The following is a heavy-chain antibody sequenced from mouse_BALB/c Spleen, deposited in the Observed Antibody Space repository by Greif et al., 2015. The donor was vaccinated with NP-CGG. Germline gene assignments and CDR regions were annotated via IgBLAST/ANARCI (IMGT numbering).Heavy chain of an antibody. CDR2: IDPANGNT. CDR3: ARMITADYYAMDY. Sequence: VQLQQSGAELVKPGASVKLSCTASGFNIKDTYMHWVKQRPEQGLEWIGRIDPANGNTKYDPKFQGKATITADTSSNTAYLQLSSLTSEDTAVYYCARMITADYYAMDYWGQGTSVTVSS. CDR1: GFNIKDTY. D-gene: IGHD2-4*01. J-gene: IGHJ4*01. V-gene: IGHV14-3*02.